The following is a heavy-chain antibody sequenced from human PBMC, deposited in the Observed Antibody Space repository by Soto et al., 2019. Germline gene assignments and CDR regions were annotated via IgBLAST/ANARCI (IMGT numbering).Heavy chain of an antibody. Sequence: SGPTLVNPTESLTLTCTFSGFSLTSPGMCVSWIRQPPGKALEWLALIERDDDDKYYSTSLKTRLTISKDTRKNQVVLTMANMDPADTGTYYCARSIRGPRRFNGMDVSGQGTTVTVSS. J-gene: IGHJ6*02. CDR3: ARSIRGPRRFNGMDV. CDR2: IERDDDDK. D-gene: IGHD1-20*01. CDR1: GFSLTSPGMC. V-gene: IGHV2-70*13.